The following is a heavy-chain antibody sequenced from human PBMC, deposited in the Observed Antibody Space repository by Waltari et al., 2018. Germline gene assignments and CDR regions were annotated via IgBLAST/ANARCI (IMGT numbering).Heavy chain of an antibody. Sequence: QLVDSGGGLVKPGSSLRRSCAASGFTFSDYIMHWLRRAPGKGLEWVSSISSKSTDIYYADSVRGRFSISRDNAENSLFLQMNNLRGEDTAVYYCARDTIFYGSGSYDPWGQGTRVTVSS. CDR2: ISSKSTDI. V-gene: IGHV3-21*01. D-gene: IGHD3-10*01. J-gene: IGHJ5*02. CDR3: ARDTIFYGSGSYDP. CDR1: GFTFSDYI.